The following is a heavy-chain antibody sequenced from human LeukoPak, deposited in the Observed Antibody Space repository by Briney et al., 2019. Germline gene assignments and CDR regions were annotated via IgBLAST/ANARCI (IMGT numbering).Heavy chain of an antibody. Sequence: PGGSLRLSCAASGFPFSSYSMHWVRQAPGNGLEWLAVISNDGSHKYYADSVKGRFIISRDNSKNTLSLQMDTLRPVDTAVFYCARDPNRLADYGGDYFDHWGQGTLVTVSS. D-gene: IGHD4-23*01. J-gene: IGHJ4*02. CDR1: GFPFSSYS. V-gene: IGHV3-30*04. CDR2: ISNDGSHK. CDR3: ARDPNRLADYGGDYFDH.